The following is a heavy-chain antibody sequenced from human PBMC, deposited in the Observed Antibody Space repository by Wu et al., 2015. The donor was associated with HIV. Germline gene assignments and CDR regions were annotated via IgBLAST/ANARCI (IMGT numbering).Heavy chain of an antibody. Sequence: QVQLEQSGAEMKKPGASLKVSCRSSGYTFTNYDLNWVRKASGERFEWMGWMNPNNTNAGYTQNFQGRLIFTWNTSINTAYMEMSSLRSDDTAIYYCARGRRGSTDYQPGGGFDFWGQGTVVTVSS. V-gene: IGHV1-8*01. CDR1: GYTFTNYD. D-gene: IGHD2-2*01. CDR3: ARGRRGSTDYQPGGGFDF. CDR2: MNPNNTNA. J-gene: IGHJ3*01.